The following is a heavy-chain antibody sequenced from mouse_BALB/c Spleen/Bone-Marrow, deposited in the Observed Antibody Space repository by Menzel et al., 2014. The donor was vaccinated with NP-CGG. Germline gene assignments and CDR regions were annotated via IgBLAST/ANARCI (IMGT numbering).Heavy chain of an antibody. Sequence: VQLQQSGPELVKPGASVRISCKAPGYTFTSYYIHWVKQRPGQGLEWIGWIYPGNVNTNYNEKFKAKATLTADKSSSTAYMQLSSLTSEDSAVYFCARGGYDGAWFAYWGQGTLVTVSA. V-gene: IGHV1S56*01. CDR2: IYPGNVNT. CDR3: ARGGYDGAWFAY. CDR1: GYTFTSYY. D-gene: IGHD2-14*01. J-gene: IGHJ3*01.